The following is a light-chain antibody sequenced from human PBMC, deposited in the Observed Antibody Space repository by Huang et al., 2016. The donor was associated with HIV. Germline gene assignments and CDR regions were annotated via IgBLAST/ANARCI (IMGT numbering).Light chain of an antibody. CDR3: QQSYSIPRT. V-gene: IGKV1-39*01. CDR2: ATS. J-gene: IGKJ1*01. CDR1: ENIQMY. Sequence: DIQMTQSPSSLSASVGDRVTITCRVSENIQMYLNRYQQKPGRVPKLLIYATSNLQSGVPARFSGSGSGTDFTLTISSLQRDDFAIYYCQQSYSIPRTFGQGTKVEI.